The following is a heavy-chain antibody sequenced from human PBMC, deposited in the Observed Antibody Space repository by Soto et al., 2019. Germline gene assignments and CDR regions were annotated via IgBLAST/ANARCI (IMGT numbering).Heavy chain of an antibody. CDR1: GFTFGSYG. CDR2: IWYDGSNK. Sequence: PGGSLRLSCAASGFTFGSYGMHWVRQAPGKGLEWVAVIWYDGSNKYYADSVKGRFTISRDNSKNTLYLQMNSLRAEDTAVYYCARGRGAYYYDHPYYFDYWGQGTPVPVSS. CDR3: ARGRGAYYYDHPYYFDY. V-gene: IGHV3-33*01. D-gene: IGHD3-22*01. J-gene: IGHJ4*02.